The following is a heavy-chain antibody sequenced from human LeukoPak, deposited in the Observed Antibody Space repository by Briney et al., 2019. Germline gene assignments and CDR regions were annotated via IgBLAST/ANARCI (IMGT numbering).Heavy chain of an antibody. CDR1: EFTFTDYY. CDR2: ISSSSSYI. J-gene: IGHJ4*02. D-gene: IGHD1-26*01. V-gene: IGHV3-21*01. CDR3: ARGSQVGGSYPSGPLYYFDY. Sequence: GGSLRLSCAASEFTFTDYYMSWVRQAPGKGLEWVSSISSSSSYIYYADSVKGRFTISRDNAKNSLYLQMNSLRAEDTAVYYCARGSQVGGSYPSGPLYYFDYWGQGTLVTVSS.